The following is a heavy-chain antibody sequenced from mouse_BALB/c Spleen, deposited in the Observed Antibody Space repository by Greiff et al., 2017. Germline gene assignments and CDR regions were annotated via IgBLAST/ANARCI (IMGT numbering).Heavy chain of an antibody. CDR3: ARDKGTFMDY. J-gene: IGHJ4*01. V-gene: IGHV14-1*02. CDR2: IDPENGNT. CDR1: GFNIKDYY. Sequence: EVQVVESGAELVRPGALVKLSCKASGFNIKDYYMHWVKQRPEQGLEWIGWIDPENGNTIYDPKFQGKASITADTSSNTAYLQLSSLTSEDTAVYYCARDKGTFMDYWGQGTSVTVSS.